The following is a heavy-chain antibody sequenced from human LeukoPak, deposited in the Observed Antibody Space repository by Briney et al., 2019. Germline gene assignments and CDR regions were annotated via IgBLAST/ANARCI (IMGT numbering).Heavy chain of an antibody. J-gene: IGHJ4*02. D-gene: IGHD3-10*01. CDR1: GGSISSGGYY. CDR3: ARDLRGGMGYFDY. CDR2: IYYSGST. Sequence: SETLSLTCTVSGGSISSGGYYWSWIRQHPGKGLEWIGYIYYSGSTYYNPSLKSRVTITVDTSKNQFSLKLSSVTAADTAVYYCARDLRGGMGYFDYWGQGTLVTVSS. V-gene: IGHV4-31*03.